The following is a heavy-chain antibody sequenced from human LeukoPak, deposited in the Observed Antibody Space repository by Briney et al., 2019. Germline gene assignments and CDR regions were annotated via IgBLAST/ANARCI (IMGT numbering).Heavy chain of an antibody. CDR2: IYSGDST. D-gene: IGHD6-6*01. V-gene: IGHV3-66*01. J-gene: IGHJ6*02. CDR1: GFTVTNNY. Sequence: GGSLRLSCAASGFTVTNNYMTWVRQAPGKGLEWVSTIYSGDSTNSADSVKGRITISRDNSKNTLYLQMNNLRAEDTAVYYCARDSSSSYFYYYGMDVWGQGTTVTVSS. CDR3: ARDSSSSYFYYYGMDV.